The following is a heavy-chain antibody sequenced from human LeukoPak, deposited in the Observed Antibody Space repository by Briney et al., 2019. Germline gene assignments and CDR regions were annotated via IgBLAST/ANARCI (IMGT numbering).Heavy chain of an antibody. V-gene: IGHV4-31*02. CDR1: GGSIRSGGYY. Sequence: SETLSLTCTVSGGSIRSGGYYWSWIRQHPGKGLEWIGYIYYSGSTYYNPSLKSRVTISVDTSKSRFSLKLNSVTAADTAVYYCARGNYASAYWFDPWGQGALVTVSS. D-gene: IGHD3-10*01. CDR2: IYYSGST. J-gene: IGHJ5*02. CDR3: ARGNYASAYWFDP.